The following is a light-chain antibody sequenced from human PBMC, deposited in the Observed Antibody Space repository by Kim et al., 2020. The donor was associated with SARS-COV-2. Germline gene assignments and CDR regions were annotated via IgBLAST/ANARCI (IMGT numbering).Light chain of an antibody. CDR3: EFRDSSGNLGV. CDR1: SLRNYY. CDR2: GRN. J-gene: IGLJ3*02. Sequence: SSELTQDPVVSVALGQTVRITCQGDSLRNYYASWYQQKPGQAPVLVIYGRNNRPSGIPDRFSGSSSGNTASLTITGAQAEDEADYYCEFRDSSGNLGVFGGGTKVIVL. V-gene: IGLV3-19*01.